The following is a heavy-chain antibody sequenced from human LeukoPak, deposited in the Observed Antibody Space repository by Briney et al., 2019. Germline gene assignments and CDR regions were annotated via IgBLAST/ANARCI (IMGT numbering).Heavy chain of an antibody. V-gene: IGHV5-51*01. CDR3: ARHSYCSNYWDYYYGMDV. Sequence: GESLKISCKGSGYSFTSYWIGWVRQMPGKGLEWMGIIYPGDSDTRYSPSFQGQVTISADKSISTAYLQWSSLKASDTAMYYCARHSYCSNYWDYYYGMDVWGQGTTVTVSS. CDR2: IYPGDSDT. J-gene: IGHJ6*02. D-gene: IGHD4-11*01. CDR1: GYSFTSYW.